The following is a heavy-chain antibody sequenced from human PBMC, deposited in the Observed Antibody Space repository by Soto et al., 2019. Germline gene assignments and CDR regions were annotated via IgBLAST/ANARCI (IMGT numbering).Heavy chain of an antibody. D-gene: IGHD3-3*01. Sequence: GGSLRLSCAASGFTFSSYGMHWVRQAPGKGLEWVAVISYDGSNKYYADSVKGRFTISRDNSKNTLYLQMNSLRAEDTAVYYCAKDLRPWDFWSGTPYYYYGMDVWGQGTTVTVSS. V-gene: IGHV3-30*18. J-gene: IGHJ6*02. CDR3: AKDLRPWDFWSGTPYYYYGMDV. CDR1: GFTFSSYG. CDR2: ISYDGSNK.